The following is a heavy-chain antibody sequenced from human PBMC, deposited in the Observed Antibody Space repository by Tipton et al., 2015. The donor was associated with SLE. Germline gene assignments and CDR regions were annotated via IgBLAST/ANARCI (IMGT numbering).Heavy chain of an antibody. CDR1: GGSITSNGFY. V-gene: IGHV4-31*01. CDR2: IYHSGTT. CDR3: VRHGAYYFDY. Sequence: TLSLTCTVSGGSITSNGFYWSWVRQHPGKGLEWIGYIYHSGTTYYKPSLKSQITISAATSKNQFSLKVTSVTAADTAVYYCVRHGAYYFDYWGQGTLVTVSS. D-gene: IGHD3-16*01. J-gene: IGHJ4*02.